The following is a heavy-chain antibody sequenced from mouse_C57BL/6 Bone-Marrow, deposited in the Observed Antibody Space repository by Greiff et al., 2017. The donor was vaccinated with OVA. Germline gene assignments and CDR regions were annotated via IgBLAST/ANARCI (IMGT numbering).Heavy chain of an antibody. D-gene: IGHD2-14*01. CDR2: ISDGGSYT. CDR1: GFTFSSYA. Sequence: DVKLVESGGGLVKPGGSLKLSCAASGFTFSSYAMSWVRQTPEKRLEWVATISDGGSYTYYPDNVKGRFTISRDNAKNNLYLQMSHLKSEDTAMYYCERPDRTRDFDVWGTGTTVTVSS. J-gene: IGHJ1*03. CDR3: ERPDRTRDFDV. V-gene: IGHV5-4*03.